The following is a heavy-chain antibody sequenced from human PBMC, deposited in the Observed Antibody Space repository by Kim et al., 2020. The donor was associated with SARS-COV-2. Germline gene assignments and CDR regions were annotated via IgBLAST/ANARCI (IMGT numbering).Heavy chain of an antibody. CDR2: K. CDR3: AKGSGWSLDY. J-gene: IGHJ4*02. V-gene: IGHV3-9*01. Sequence: KGHEDSVKGRYTISRDNAKNSLYLQMNSWRAEDTALCYCAKGSGWSLDYWGQGTLVTVSS. D-gene: IGHD6-19*01.